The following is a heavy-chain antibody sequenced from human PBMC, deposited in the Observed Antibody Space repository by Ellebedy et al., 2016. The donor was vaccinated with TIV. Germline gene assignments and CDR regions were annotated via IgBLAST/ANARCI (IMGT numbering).Heavy chain of an antibody. CDR2: IYYSGST. D-gene: IGHD2-2*01. CDR1: GSSISSDY. J-gene: IGHJ3*02. V-gene: IGHV4-59*01. Sequence: SETLSLTCTVSGSSISSDYWSWIRQPPGKGLEWIGYIYYSGSTNYNPSPKSLVTISIDTSRKQFSLKLSSVTAADTAIYYCAFSAAMDAFDIWGQGTMVTVPS. CDR3: AFSAAMDAFDI.